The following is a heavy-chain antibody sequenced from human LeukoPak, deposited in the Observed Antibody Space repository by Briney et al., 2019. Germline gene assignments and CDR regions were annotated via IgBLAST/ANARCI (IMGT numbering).Heavy chain of an antibody. Sequence: ASVKVSCKASGYTFTGYYMHWVRQAPGQGLEWMGWINPNSGGTNYAQKFQGRVTMTRDTSISTAYMELSRLRSDDTAVYYCASAPGYGGNSYFDYWGQGTLVTVSS. J-gene: IGHJ4*02. V-gene: IGHV1-2*02. CDR2: INPNSGGT. D-gene: IGHD4-23*01. CDR3: ASAPGYGGNSYFDY. CDR1: GYTFTGYY.